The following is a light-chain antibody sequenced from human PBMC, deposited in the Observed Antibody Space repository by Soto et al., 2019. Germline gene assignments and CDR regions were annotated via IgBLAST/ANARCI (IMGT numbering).Light chain of an antibody. CDR3: SSYTSSSTFV. CDR1: SSDVGGYNY. CDR2: DVS. V-gene: IGLV2-14*01. J-gene: IGLJ1*01. Sequence: QSVLTQPASVSGSPGQSITISCTGTSSDVGGYNYVSWYQQHPGKAPKLMIYDVSNRPAGVSNRFSGSKSGNTASLTISGVRAEDEADYYCSSYTSSSTFVFGTGTKVTVL.